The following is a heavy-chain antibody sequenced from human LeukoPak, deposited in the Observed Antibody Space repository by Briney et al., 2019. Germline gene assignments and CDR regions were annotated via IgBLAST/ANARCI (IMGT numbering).Heavy chain of an antibody. V-gene: IGHV3-53*05. CDR3: ARVPRYYYYYYMDV. CDR2: IYSGGST. J-gene: IGHJ6*03. CDR1: GFTVSSNY. Sequence: PGGSLRLSCAASGFTVSSNYMSWVRQAPGKGLEWVSVIYSGGSTYYADSVKGRFTISRDNSKNTLYLQMNSLRAEDTAVYYCARVPRYYYYYYMDVWGKGTTVTVSS.